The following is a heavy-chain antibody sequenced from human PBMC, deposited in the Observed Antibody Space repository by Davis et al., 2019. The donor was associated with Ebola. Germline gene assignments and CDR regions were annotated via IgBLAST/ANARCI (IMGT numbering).Heavy chain of an antibody. CDR1: GCSISSYY. Sequence: SETLSLTCTVSGCSISSYYWSWIRQPPGKGLEWIGYIYYSGSTNYNPSLKSRVTISVDTSKNQFSLKLSSVTAADTAVYYCAAHSSSWYPNYWFDPWGQGTLVTVSS. CDR2: IYYSGST. CDR3: AAHSSSWYPNYWFDP. J-gene: IGHJ5*02. D-gene: IGHD6-13*01. V-gene: IGHV4-59*01.